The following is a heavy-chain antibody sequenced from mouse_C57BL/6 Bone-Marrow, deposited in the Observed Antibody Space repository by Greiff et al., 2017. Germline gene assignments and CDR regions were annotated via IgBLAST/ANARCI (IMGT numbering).Heavy chain of an antibody. CDR1: GYTFTDYY. D-gene: IGHD2-1*01. V-gene: IGHV1-76*01. CDR3: AREGGGYYGISFAY. J-gene: IGHJ3*01. CDR2: IYPGSGNT. Sequence: VRLVESGAELVRPGASVKLSCKASGYTFTDYYINWVKQRPGQGLEWIARIYPGSGNTYYNEKFKGKATLTAEKSSSTAYMQLSSLTSEDSAVYFCAREGGGYYGISFAYWGQGTLVTVSA.